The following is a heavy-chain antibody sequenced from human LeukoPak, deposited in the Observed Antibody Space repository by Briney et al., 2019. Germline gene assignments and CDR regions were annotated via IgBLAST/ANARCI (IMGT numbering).Heavy chain of an antibody. J-gene: IGHJ4*02. CDR3: ARETSGDGPDY. CDR2: INPNSGGT. Sequence: ASVKVSCKASGYTFTGYYMHWVRQAPGQGLEWMGWINPNSGGTNYAQKFQGWLTMTRDTSISTAYMELSRLRSDDTAAYYCARETSGDGPDYWGQGTLVTVSS. D-gene: IGHD4-17*01. CDR1: GYTFTGYY. V-gene: IGHV1-2*04.